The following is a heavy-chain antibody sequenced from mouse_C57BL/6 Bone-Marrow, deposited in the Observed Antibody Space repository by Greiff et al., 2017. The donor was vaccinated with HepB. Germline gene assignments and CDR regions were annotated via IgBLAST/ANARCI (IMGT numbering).Heavy chain of an antibody. J-gene: IGHJ4*01. CDR2: ISDGGSYT. CDR1: GFTFSSYA. Sequence: DVKLVESGGGLVKPGGSLKLSCAASGFTFSSYAMSWVRQTPEKRLEWVATISDGGSYTYYPDNVKGRFTISRDNAKNNLYLQMSHLKSEDTAMYYCASPSDWDIYAMDYWGQGTSVTVSS. CDR3: ASPSDWDIYAMDY. V-gene: IGHV5-4*03. D-gene: IGHD4-1*01.